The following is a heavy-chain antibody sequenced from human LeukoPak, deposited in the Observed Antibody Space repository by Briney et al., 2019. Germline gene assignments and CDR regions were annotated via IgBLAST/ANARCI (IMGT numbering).Heavy chain of an antibody. CDR2: IYYSGST. CDR1: GGSISSSSYY. D-gene: IGHD3-10*01. V-gene: IGHV4-39*01. J-gene: IGHJ4*02. Sequence: SETLSLTCTVSGGSISSSSYYWGWIRQPPGKGLEWIGSIYYSGSTYYNPSLKSRVTIPVDTSKNQFSLKLSSVTAADTAVYYCARQPRITMVRGVYYFDYWGQGTLVTVSS. CDR3: ARQPRITMVRGVYYFDY.